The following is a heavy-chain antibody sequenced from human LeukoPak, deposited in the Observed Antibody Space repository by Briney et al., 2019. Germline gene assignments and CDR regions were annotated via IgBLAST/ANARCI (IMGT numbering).Heavy chain of an antibody. V-gene: IGHV4-39*01. Sequence: SETLSLTCSVSGGSISSSGYYWGWLRQPPGKGLEWIGSIYYTGSIFYSPSLRSRVTISGDTSKEQFSLKLYSVTAADTAVYYCARSLSEYRGAFDIWGQGTMVTVSS. J-gene: IGHJ3*02. CDR3: ARSLSEYRGAFDI. CDR1: GGSISSSGYY. D-gene: IGHD1-14*01. CDR2: IYYTGSI.